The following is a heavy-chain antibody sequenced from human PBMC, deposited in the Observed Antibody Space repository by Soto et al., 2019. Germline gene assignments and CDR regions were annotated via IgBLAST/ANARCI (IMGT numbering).Heavy chain of an antibody. CDR2: IYYSGST. CDR3: ARPEIAVYAFDI. V-gene: IGHV4-39*01. J-gene: IGHJ3*02. Sequence: SETLSLTCTVSGGSISSSSYYWGWIRQPPGKGLEWIGSIYYSGSTYYNPSLKSRVTISVDTSKNQFSLKLSSVTAADTAVYYCARPEIAVYAFDIWGQGTMVTVSS. D-gene: IGHD6-19*01. CDR1: GGSISSSSYY.